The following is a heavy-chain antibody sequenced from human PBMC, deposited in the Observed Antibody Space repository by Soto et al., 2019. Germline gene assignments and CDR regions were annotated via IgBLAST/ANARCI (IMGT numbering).Heavy chain of an antibody. V-gene: IGHV3-64D*06. CDR2: ISSNGGST. CDR3: APPPGVAFNYGMDV. CDR1: GFTFSSYA. Sequence: EVQLVESGGGLVQPGGSLRLSCSASGFTFSSYAMHWVRQAPGKGLEYVSAISSNGGSTYYADSVKGRFTISRDNSKNTLYLQMSSLRAEDTAVYYCAPPPGVAFNYGMDVWGQGTTVTVSS. J-gene: IGHJ6*02. D-gene: IGHD3-10*01.